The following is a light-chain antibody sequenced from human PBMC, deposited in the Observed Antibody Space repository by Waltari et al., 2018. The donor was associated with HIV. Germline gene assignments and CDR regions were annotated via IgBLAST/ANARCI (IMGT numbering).Light chain of an antibody. CDR1: SSDVGDYNY. V-gene: IGLV2-11*01. CDR2: DVN. CDR3: CSYADDYTWV. Sequence: QSALTQPRSVSGSPGQSVTISCTGTSSDVGDYNYVSWYQQHPGKAPKLMIFDVNKRPSGVPVRFSGSKSGNTASLTISGLQAEDEADYYCCSYADDYTWVFGGGTKLTVL. J-gene: IGLJ3*02.